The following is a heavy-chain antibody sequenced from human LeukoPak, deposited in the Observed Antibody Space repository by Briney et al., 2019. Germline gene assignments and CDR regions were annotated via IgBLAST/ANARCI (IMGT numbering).Heavy chain of an antibody. D-gene: IGHD4-17*01. CDR1: GYTFTSYD. V-gene: IGHV1-8*01. CDR3: ARAGDGDYDNWFDP. CDR2: MNPNSGNT. J-gene: IGHJ5*02. Sequence: ASVKVSCKASGYTFTSYDINWVRQATGQGLEWMGWMNPNSGNTGYAQKFQGRVTMTRDTSISTAYMELSRLRADDTAVYYCARAGDGDYDNWFDPWGQGTLVTVSS.